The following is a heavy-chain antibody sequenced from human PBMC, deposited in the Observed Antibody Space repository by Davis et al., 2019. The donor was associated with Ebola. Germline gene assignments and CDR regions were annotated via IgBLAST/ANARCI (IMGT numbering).Heavy chain of an antibody. V-gene: IGHV3-48*02. D-gene: IGHD2-2*01. Sequence: PVGSLRLSCAASGFTFSSYSMNWVRQAPGKGLEWVSYISSSSKTIYYADSVKGRFTISRDNAKNSLYLQMNSLRDEDTAVYYCATLIVLELAGRMDVWGKGTTVTVSS. J-gene: IGHJ6*04. CDR2: ISSSSKTI. CDR3: ATLIVLELAGRMDV. CDR1: GFTFSSYS.